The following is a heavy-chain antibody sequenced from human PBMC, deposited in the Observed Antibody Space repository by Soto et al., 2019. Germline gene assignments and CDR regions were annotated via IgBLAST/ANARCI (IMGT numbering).Heavy chain of an antibody. Sequence: EVQLVESGGGSAQTGGSLRISCAASGFTFGSYWMDWVRQAPGKGLVWVSRISDDGSTIHYADSVKGRFSISRDNAQNILFLEMTALRDDDTAVYYCVRGPRPSSVGTGAFWGQGSPVTVS. V-gene: IGHV3-74*01. J-gene: IGHJ4*02. CDR3: VRGPRPSSVGTGAF. CDR2: ISDDGSTI. D-gene: IGHD3-10*01. CDR1: GFTFGSYW.